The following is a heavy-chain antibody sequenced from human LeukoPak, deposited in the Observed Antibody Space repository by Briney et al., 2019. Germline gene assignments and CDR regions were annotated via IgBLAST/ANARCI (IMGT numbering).Heavy chain of an antibody. CDR1: GFPFSSYS. CDR3: ARQTGSGLFILP. J-gene: IGHJ4*02. V-gene: IGHV3-48*04. CDR2: ISISSSTI. D-gene: IGHD3/OR15-3a*01. Sequence: GGSLRLSCAASGFPFSSYSMNWVRQAPGRGLEWVSYISISSSTIYYADSVKGRFTISRDNANNSVFLQMNNLRAEDSAIYYCARQTGSGLFILPGGQGTLVTVSS.